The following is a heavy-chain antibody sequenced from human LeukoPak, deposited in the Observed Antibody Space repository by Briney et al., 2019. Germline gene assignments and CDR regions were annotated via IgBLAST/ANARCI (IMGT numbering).Heavy chain of an antibody. CDR1: GFTFSSYN. V-gene: IGHV3-48*01. CDR2: ISGRSDTI. Sequence: GGSLRLSCAASGFTFSSYNMNWVRQAPGKGLEWVSYISGRSDTIYYADSVKGRFIISRDNSKNTLYLQMNSLRAEDTAVYYCARERAAAALDYWGQGTLVTVSS. J-gene: IGHJ4*02. D-gene: IGHD6-13*01. CDR3: ARERAAAALDY.